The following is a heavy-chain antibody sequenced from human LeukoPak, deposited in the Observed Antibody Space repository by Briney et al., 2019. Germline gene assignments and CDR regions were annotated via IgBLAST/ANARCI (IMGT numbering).Heavy chain of an antibody. CDR3: ARGASVRSGTFDI. J-gene: IGHJ3*02. Sequence: TSETLSLTCSASGGSINSRDYYWNWIRQRPGKGLEWIGYIYYSGNTYYNPSLKSRLTISVDTSKNQLSLRLTSVTAADAAVYYCARGASVRSGTFDIWGQGTMVTVSS. D-gene: IGHD4-11*01. CDR1: GGSINSRDYY. CDR2: IYYSGNT. V-gene: IGHV4-30-4*02.